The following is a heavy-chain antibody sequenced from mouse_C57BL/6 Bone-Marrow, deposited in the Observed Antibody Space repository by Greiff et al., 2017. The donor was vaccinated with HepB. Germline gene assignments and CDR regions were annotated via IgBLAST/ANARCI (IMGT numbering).Heavy chain of an antibody. D-gene: IGHD1-1*01. CDR3: AREREITTVVAPYFDV. CDR1: GYSITSGYY. Sequence: EVQLQQSGPGLVKPSQSLSLTCSVTGYSITSGYYWNWIRQFPGNKLEWMGYISYDGSNNYNPSLKNRISITRDTSKNQFFLKLNSVTTEDTATYYCAREREITTVVAPYFDVWGTGTTVTVSS. V-gene: IGHV3-6*01. CDR2: ISYDGSN. J-gene: IGHJ1*03.